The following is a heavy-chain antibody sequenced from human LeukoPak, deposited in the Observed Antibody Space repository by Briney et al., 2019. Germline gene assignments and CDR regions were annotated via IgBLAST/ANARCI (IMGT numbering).Heavy chain of an antibody. Sequence: SETLSLTCAGYGGSFSSYYWSWIRQPPGKGLEWIGEINHSGSTNYNPSLKSRVTISVDTSKNQFSLKLSSVTAADTAVYYCARIGGESSGGFDYWGQGTLVTVSS. D-gene: IGHD3-10*01. J-gene: IGHJ4*02. CDR1: GGSFSSYY. V-gene: IGHV4-34*01. CDR2: INHSGST. CDR3: ARIGGESSGGFDY.